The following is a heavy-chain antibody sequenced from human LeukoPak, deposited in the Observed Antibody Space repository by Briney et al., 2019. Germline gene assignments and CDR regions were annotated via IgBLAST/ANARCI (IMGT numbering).Heavy chain of an antibody. CDR1: GGSFTNFF. Sequence: SETLSLTCTVFGGSFTNFFWTWIRQSPGEGLEWIGEINHSGSTDYNASLKGRVTISVDTSKDQFSLKLTSVTAADTAVYYCARGWTNYDSYYHYMDVWGNGTTVTVSS. V-gene: IGHV4-34*01. D-gene: IGHD3-22*01. CDR2: INHSGST. J-gene: IGHJ6*03. CDR3: ARGWTNYDSYYHYMDV.